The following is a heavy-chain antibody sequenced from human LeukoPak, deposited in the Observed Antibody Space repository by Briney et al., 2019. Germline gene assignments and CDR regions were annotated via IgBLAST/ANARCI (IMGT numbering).Heavy chain of an antibody. CDR3: AKDLRAMGSYDAFDI. D-gene: IGHD5-18*01. Sequence: GGSLRLSCAASGFTFSSYEMNWVRQAPGKGLEWVSAISGSGGSTYYADSVKGRFTISRDNSKNTLYLQMNSLRAEDTAVYYCAKDLRAMGSYDAFDIWGQGTMVTVSS. J-gene: IGHJ3*02. CDR2: ISGSGGST. V-gene: IGHV3-23*01. CDR1: GFTFSSYE.